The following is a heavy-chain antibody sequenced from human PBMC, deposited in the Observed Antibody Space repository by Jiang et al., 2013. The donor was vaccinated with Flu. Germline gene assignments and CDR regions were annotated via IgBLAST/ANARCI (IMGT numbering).Heavy chain of an antibody. CDR3: AKDSSTYPRVLEF. Sequence: GLVKPSETLSLTCTVSGDSISSDFYHWGWIRQPPGKGLEWIGNIYYSGTTYYNPSLKSRVTISVDTSKKYLSMKLSSVSAADTAVYYCAKDSSTYPRVLEFWGQGTLVTVSS. D-gene: IGHD2-2*01. CDR1: GDSISSDFYH. V-gene: IGHV4-39*07. J-gene: IGHJ4*02. CDR2: IYYSGTT.